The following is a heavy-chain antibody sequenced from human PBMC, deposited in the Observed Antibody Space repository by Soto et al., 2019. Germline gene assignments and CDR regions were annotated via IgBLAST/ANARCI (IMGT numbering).Heavy chain of an antibody. Sequence: GGSLRLSCAASGFTFSSYSMNWVRQAPGKGLEWVSYISSSSSTIYYADSVKGRFTISRDNAKNSLYLQMNSLRAEDTAVYYCARDLKPTVTTGWFDPWGQGTLVTVSS. CDR1: GFTFSSYS. CDR2: ISSSSSTI. J-gene: IGHJ5*02. CDR3: ARDLKPTVTTGWFDP. V-gene: IGHV3-48*01. D-gene: IGHD4-4*01.